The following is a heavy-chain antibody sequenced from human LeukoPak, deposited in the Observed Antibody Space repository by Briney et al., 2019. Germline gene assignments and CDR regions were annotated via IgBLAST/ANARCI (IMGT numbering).Heavy chain of an antibody. V-gene: IGHV1-69*01. J-gene: IGHJ6*03. D-gene: IGHD2-2*01. Sequence: SVKVSCKASGGTFSSYAISWVRQAPGQGLEWMGGIIPIFGTAKYAQEFQGRVTITADESTSTAYMELSSLRSEDTAVYYCARDLVVVSAGINGVGNYYMDVWGKGTTVTVSS. CDR3: ARDLVVVSAGINGVGNYYMDV. CDR2: IIPIFGTA. CDR1: GGTFSSYA.